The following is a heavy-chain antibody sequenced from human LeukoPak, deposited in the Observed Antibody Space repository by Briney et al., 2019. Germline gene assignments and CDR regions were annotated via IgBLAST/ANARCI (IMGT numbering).Heavy chain of an antibody. CDR1: GFTFSSYS. CDR3: ARVVVVTAILSIGSREYYFDY. V-gene: IGHV3-21*01. D-gene: IGHD2-21*02. J-gene: IGHJ4*02. Sequence: GGSLRLSCAASGFTFSSYSMNWVRQAPGKGLEWVSSISSSSSYIYYADSVKGRFTISRDNAKNPLYLRMNSLRAEDTAVYYCARVVVVTAILSIGSREYYFDYWGQGTLVTVSS. CDR2: ISSSSSYI.